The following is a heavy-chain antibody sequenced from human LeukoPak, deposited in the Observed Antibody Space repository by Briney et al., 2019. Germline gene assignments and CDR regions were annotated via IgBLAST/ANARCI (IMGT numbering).Heavy chain of an antibody. CDR1: GFIFSSYA. V-gene: IGHV3-23*01. J-gene: IGHJ4*02. CDR3: AKDRSCINDVCQRDFDY. D-gene: IGHD2-8*01. CDR2: ISGSGGST. Sequence: PGGSLRLSCTASGFIFSSYAMSWVRQAPGKGLEWVSTISGSGGSTYYADSVKGRFTISRDNSKNTVYLQMNSLRAEDTAVYYCAKDRSCINDVCQRDFDYWAKGTLVTVSS.